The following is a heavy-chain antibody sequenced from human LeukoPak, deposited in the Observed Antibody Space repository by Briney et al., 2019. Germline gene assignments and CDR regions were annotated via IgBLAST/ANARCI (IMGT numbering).Heavy chain of an antibody. CDR2: ITSSSSYI. D-gene: IGHD3-16*01. J-gene: IGHJ4*02. CDR3: AKDGGWGKPAKTRRKN. Sequence: PGGSLRLSCAASGFTFSSYNMNWVRRAPGKGLEWVSCITSSSSYIYYTDSVKGRFTISRDNSKNTLYLQMNSLRAEDTAVYYCAKDGGWGKPAKTRRKNWGQGTLVTVSS. V-gene: IGHV3-21*04. CDR1: GFTFSSYN.